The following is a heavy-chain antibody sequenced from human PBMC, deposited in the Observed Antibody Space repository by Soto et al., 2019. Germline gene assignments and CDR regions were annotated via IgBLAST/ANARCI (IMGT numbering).Heavy chain of an antibody. V-gene: IGHV3-21*04. CDR3: AKNTWVSSGYYGFDY. J-gene: IGHJ4*02. CDR1: GFTFSSYT. CDR2: ISSSSSYI. D-gene: IGHD3-22*01. Sequence: PGGSLRLSCAASGFTFSSYTMNWVRQAPGKGLEWVSSISSSSSYIYYADSVKGRFTISRDNSKNTLYLQMNSLRAEDTAVYYCAKNTWVSSGYYGFDYWGQGTLVTVSS.